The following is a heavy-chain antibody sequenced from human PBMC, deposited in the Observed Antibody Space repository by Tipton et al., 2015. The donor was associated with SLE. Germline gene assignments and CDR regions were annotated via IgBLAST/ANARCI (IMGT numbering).Heavy chain of an antibody. CDR2: IYYSGST. CDR1: GYSISSGYY. CDR3: ASSVAGFDY. J-gene: IGHJ4*02. Sequence: LSLTCAVSGYSISSGYYWSWIRQPPGKGLEWIGYIYYSGSTNYNPSLKSRVTISVDTSKNQFSLKLSSVTAADTAVYYCASSVAGFDYWGQGTLVTVSS. V-gene: IGHV4-38-2*01. D-gene: IGHD6-19*01.